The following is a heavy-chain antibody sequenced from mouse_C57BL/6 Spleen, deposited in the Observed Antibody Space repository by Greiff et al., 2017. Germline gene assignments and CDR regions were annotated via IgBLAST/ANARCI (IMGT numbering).Heavy chain of an antibody. CDR2: IYPGSGST. V-gene: IGHV1-55*01. J-gene: IGHJ3*01. Sequence: VQLQQSGAELVKPGASVKMSCKASGYTFTSYWITWVKQRPGQGLEWIGDIYPGSGSTNYNEKFKSKATLTVDTSASTAYMQLSSLTSADSAVYYCARFYDGDQKREAWFAYCGQGTLVTVSA. CDR1: GYTFTSYW. CDR3: ARFYDGDQKREAWFAY. D-gene: IGHD2-3*01.